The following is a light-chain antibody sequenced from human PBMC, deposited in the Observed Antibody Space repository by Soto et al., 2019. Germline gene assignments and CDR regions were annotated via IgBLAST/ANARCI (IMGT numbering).Light chain of an antibody. CDR1: SSDVGGYNF. J-gene: IGLJ1*01. CDR3: SSYTSRNTLYV. CDR2: DVN. V-gene: IGLV2-14*01. Sequence: QSALTQPASVSGSLGQSITISCTGTSSDVGGYNFVSWYQQHPGKAPKLMIYDVNTRPSGVSNRFSGSKSANTASLTISGLQADDEADYYCSSYTSRNTLYVFGTGTKLTVL.